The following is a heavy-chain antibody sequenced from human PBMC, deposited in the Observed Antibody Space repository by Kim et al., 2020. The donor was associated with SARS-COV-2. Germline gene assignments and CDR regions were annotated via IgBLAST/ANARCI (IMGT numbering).Heavy chain of an antibody. J-gene: IGHJ4*02. Sequence: SETLSLTCAVYGGSFSGYYWSWIRQPPGKGLEWIGEINHSGSTNYNPSLKSRVTISVDTSKNQFSLKLSSVTAADTAVYYCARAPVSRIAARPNYFDYWGQGTLVTVSS. CDR3: ARAPVSRIAARPNYFDY. V-gene: IGHV4-34*01. CDR2: INHSGST. CDR1: GGSFSGYY. D-gene: IGHD6-6*01.